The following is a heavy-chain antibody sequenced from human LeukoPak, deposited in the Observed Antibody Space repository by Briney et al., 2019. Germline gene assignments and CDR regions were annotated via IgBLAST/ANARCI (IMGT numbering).Heavy chain of an antibody. D-gene: IGHD3-3*02. V-gene: IGHV1-2*06. J-gene: IGHJ6*03. Sequence: ASVKVSCXASGYTFTGYYMHWVRQAPGQGLEWMGRINPNSGGTNYAQKFQGRVTMTRDTSISTAYMELSRLRSDDTAVYYCARAIAFDYYYYMDVWGKGTTVTVSS. CDR2: INPNSGGT. CDR3: ARAIAFDYYYYMDV. CDR1: GYTFTGYY.